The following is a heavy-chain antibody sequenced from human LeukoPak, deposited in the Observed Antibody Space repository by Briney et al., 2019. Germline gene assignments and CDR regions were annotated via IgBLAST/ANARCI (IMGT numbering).Heavy chain of an antibody. Sequence: GRSLRLSCATSGFTFRSFGMHWVRQAPGKGLEWVSSISSSSSYIYYADSVKGRFTISRDNAKNSLYLQMNSLRAEDTAVYYCARSRVAAAGRVPDAFDIWGQGTMVIVSS. J-gene: IGHJ3*02. D-gene: IGHD6-13*01. CDR3: ARSRVAAAGRVPDAFDI. CDR1: GFTFRSFG. V-gene: IGHV3-21*01. CDR2: ISSSSSYI.